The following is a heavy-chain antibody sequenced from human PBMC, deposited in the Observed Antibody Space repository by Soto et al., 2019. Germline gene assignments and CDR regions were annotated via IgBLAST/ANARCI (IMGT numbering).Heavy chain of an antibody. CDR1: GGSFSGYY. V-gene: IGHV4-34*01. CDR3: ARNIVATIWTIDY. Sequence: PSETLSLTCAVYGGSFSGYYWSWIRQPPGKGLEWIGEINHRGSTNYNPSLKSRVTVSVDTSKNQFSLKLSSVTAADTAVYYCARNIVATIWTIDYWGQGTLVTVSS. J-gene: IGHJ4*02. D-gene: IGHD5-12*01. CDR2: INHRGST.